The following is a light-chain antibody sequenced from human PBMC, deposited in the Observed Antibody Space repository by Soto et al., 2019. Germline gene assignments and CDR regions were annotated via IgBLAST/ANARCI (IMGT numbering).Light chain of an antibody. CDR1: SSDVGGFNY. Sequence: QSALAQPASVSGSPGQSITISCTGTSSDVGGFNYVSWYQQHPGKAPKLMIYDVTNRPSGVSYRFSGSKSGNTASLTISGLQAEDEADYYCNSYSSITPYVFGTRTKVTVL. CDR3: NSYSSITPYV. V-gene: IGLV2-14*03. CDR2: DVT. J-gene: IGLJ1*01.